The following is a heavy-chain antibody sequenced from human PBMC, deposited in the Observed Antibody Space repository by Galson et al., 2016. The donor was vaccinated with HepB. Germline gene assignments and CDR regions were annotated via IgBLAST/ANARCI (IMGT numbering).Heavy chain of an antibody. CDR2: VSWNSDAV. J-gene: IGHJ6*04. D-gene: IGHD3-9*01. CDR3: AKDISSNIAPTYSDYHGMDV. V-gene: IGHV3-9*01. CDR1: GFAFDDYA. Sequence: SLRLPCAVSGFAFDDYAMHWVRQAPGKGLEWVSGVSWNSDAVDYAEPVRGRSTISRDTAKKSLYLQMSTLRPEDTALYYCAKDISSNIAPTYSDYHGMDVWGKGTTVTVSS.